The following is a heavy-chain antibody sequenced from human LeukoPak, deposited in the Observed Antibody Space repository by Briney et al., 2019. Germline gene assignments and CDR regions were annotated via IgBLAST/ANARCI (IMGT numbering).Heavy chain of an antibody. CDR2: IKQDGSEK. CDR1: GFTFSRYW. Sequence: GGSLRLSCAASGFTFSRYWMSWVRQAPGKGLEWVANIKQDGSEKDYVDSVKGRFTISRDNAKNSLYLQMNSLTAEDTTVYYCARETYCTSTTCPIGDHFDYWGQGTLVTVSS. D-gene: IGHD2-2*01. CDR3: ARETYCTSTTCPIGDHFDY. V-gene: IGHV3-7*01. J-gene: IGHJ4*02.